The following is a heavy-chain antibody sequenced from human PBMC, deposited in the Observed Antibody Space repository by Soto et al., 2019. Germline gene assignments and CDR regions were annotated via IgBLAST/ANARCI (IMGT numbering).Heavy chain of an antibody. CDR1: GFTFSSYS. Sequence: GGSLRLSCAASGFTFSSYSMNWVRQAPGKGLEWVSSISSSSSYIYYADSVKGRFTISRDNAKNSLYLQMNSLRAEDTAVYYCARDALEWELARIFDYWGQGTLVPVSS. CDR2: ISSSSSYI. J-gene: IGHJ4*02. CDR3: ARDALEWELARIFDY. V-gene: IGHV3-21*01. D-gene: IGHD1-26*01.